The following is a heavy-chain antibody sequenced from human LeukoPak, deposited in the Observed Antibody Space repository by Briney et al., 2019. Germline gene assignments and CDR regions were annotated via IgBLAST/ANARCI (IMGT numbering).Heavy chain of an antibody. CDR3: ATMGIYDSSGYTDDY. Sequence: PSETLSLTCTVSGGSISSSSYYWGWIRQPPGKGLEWIGSIYYSGGTYYNPSLKSRVTISVDTSKNQFSLKLSSVTAADTAVYYCATMGIYDSSGYTDDYWGQGTLVTVSS. CDR2: IYYSGGT. CDR1: GGSISSSSYY. J-gene: IGHJ4*02. D-gene: IGHD3-22*01. V-gene: IGHV4-39*01.